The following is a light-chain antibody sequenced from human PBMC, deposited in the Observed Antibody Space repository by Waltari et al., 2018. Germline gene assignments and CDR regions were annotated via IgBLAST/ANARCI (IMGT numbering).Light chain of an antibody. CDR3: AAWDDSLRAVV. V-gene: IGLV1-47*01. Sequence: QSVLTQPPSASGTPGQRVIISSSGSNSNIGTNYVYWYQQLPGTAPKVLIYRNKRRPARVPDRFSGSKSGTSAALAISGLRSEDEADYYCAAWDDSLRAVVFGGGTKLCVL. J-gene: IGLJ2*01. CDR1: NSNIGTNY. CDR2: RNK.